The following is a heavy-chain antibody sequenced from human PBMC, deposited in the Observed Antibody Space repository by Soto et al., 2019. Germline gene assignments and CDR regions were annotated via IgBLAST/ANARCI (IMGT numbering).Heavy chain of an antibody. CDR3: ARIVVVAATHTRYIDY. Sequence: QLQLQESGPGLVKPSETLSLTCTVSGGSISSSSYYWGWIRQPPGKGLEWIGSIYYSGSTYYNPSLKSRVTISVDTSKNQFSLKLSSVTAADTAVYYCARIVVVAATHTRYIDYWGQGTLVTVSS. CDR2: IYYSGST. D-gene: IGHD2-15*01. V-gene: IGHV4-39*01. J-gene: IGHJ4*02. CDR1: GGSISSSSYY.